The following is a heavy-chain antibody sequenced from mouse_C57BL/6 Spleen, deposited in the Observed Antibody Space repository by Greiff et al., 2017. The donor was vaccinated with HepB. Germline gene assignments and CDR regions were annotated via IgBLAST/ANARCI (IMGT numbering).Heavy chain of an antibody. D-gene: IGHD1-2*01. CDR2: INPNNGGT. CDR1: GYTFTDYN. CDR3: ARGLRPYWYFDV. J-gene: IGHJ1*03. Sequence: VQLQQSGPELVKPGASVKMSCKASGYTFTDYNMHWVKQSHGKSLEWIGYINPNNGGTSYNQKFKGKATLTVNKSSSTAYMELRSLTSEDSAVYYCARGLRPYWYFDVWGTGTTVTVSS. V-gene: IGHV1-22*01.